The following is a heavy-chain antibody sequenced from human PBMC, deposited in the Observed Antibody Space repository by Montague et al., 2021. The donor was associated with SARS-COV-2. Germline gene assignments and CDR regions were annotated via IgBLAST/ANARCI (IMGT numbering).Heavy chain of an antibody. D-gene: IGHD6-19*01. CDR1: GGSISSNH. CDR3: ARGSGWLGNAFDI. J-gene: IGHJ3*02. CDR2: IYYSGST. Sequence: SETLSLTCTVSGGSISSNHWSWIRQPPGKGLEWIGYIYYSGSTNXNPSLKSRVTISVDTSKNQFSLKLSSVTAADTAVYYCARGSGWLGNAFDIWGQGTMVTVSS. V-gene: IGHV4-59*01.